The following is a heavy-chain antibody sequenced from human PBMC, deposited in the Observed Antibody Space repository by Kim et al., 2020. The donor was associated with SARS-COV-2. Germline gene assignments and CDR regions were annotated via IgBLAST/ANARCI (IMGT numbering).Heavy chain of an antibody. CDR3: AWGGSFDY. J-gene: IGHJ4*02. V-gene: IGHV1-3*01. CDR2: NGNT. Sequence: NGNTKYSQKFQGRVTITRDTSASTAYMELSSLRSEDTAVYYCAWGGSFDYWGQGTLVTVSS. D-gene: IGHD3-10*01.